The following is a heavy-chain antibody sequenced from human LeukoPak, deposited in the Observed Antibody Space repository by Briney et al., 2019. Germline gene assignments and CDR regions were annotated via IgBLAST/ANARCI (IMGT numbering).Heavy chain of an antibody. Sequence: ASVKVSCKASGYTFTSYDINWVRQATGQGLEWMGWMNPNSGNTGYAQKFQGRVTMTRNTSISTAYMELSSLRSEDTAVYYCARVGSSGTGFDPWGQGTLVTVSS. J-gene: IGHJ5*02. V-gene: IGHV1-8*01. CDR2: MNPNSGNT. CDR1: GYTFTSYD. CDR3: ARVGSSGTGFDP. D-gene: IGHD3/OR15-3a*01.